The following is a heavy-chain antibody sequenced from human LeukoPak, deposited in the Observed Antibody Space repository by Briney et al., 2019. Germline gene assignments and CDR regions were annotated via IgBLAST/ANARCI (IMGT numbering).Heavy chain of an antibody. Sequence: PSETLSLTCTVSGGSISSYYWSWIRQPPGKGLEWIGYIYYSGSTNYNPSLKSRVTISVDTSKNQFSLKLSSVTAADTAVYYCARSTGQDWGQGTLVTVSS. CDR1: GGSISSYY. D-gene: IGHD5/OR15-5a*01. CDR3: ARSTGQD. CDR2: IYYSGST. J-gene: IGHJ4*02. V-gene: IGHV4-59*01.